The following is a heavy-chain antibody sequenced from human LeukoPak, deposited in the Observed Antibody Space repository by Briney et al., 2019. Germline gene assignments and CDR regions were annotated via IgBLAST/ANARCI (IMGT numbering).Heavy chain of an antibody. CDR1: GGSFSGYY. J-gene: IGHJ3*02. Sequence: PSETLSLTCAVYGGSFSGYYWSWIRQPPGKGLEWIGEINHSGSTNYNPSLKSRVTISVDTSKNQFSLKLSSVTAADTAVYYCASAFYYYGSGSHDAFDIWGQGTMVTVSS. V-gene: IGHV4-34*01. D-gene: IGHD3-10*01. CDR3: ASAFYYYGSGSHDAFDI. CDR2: INHSGST.